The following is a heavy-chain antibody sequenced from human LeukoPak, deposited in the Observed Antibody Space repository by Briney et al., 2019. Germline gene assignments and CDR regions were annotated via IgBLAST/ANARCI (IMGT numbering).Heavy chain of an antibody. V-gene: IGHV3-23*01. CDR1: GFTFSSYA. CDR2: ISGSGGST. D-gene: IGHD3-3*01. J-gene: IGHJ4*02. CDR3: ASHPMVLRSFFDY. Sequence: PGGSLRLSCAASGFTFSSYAMSWVRQAPGKGLEWVSAISGSGGSTYYADSVKGRFTISRDNSKNTLYLQMNSLRAEDTAVYYCASHPMVLRSFFDYWGQGTLVTVSS.